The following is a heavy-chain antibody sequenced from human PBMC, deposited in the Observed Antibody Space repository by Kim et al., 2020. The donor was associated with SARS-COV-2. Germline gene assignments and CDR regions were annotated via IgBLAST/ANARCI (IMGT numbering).Heavy chain of an antibody. CDR2: ISYDGSNK. Sequence: GGSLRLSCAASGFTFSSYGMHWVRQAPGKGLEWVAVISYDGSNKYYADSVKGRFTISRDNSKNTLYLQMNSLRAEDTAVYYCAKDSAPANAYYFDYWGQGTLVTVSS. V-gene: IGHV3-30*18. CDR3: AKDSAPANAYYFDY. CDR1: GFTFSSYG. J-gene: IGHJ4*02.